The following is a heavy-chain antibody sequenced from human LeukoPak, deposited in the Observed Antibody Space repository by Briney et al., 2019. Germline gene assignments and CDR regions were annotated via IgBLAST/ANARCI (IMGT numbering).Heavy chain of an antibody. CDR3: VRDSKEYSSSLSWFDP. J-gene: IGHJ5*02. V-gene: IGHV3-7*01. CDR2: IKQDGSEK. D-gene: IGHD6-6*01. Sequence: GGSLRLSCVASGFTFSSYWMSWVRQAPGKGLEWVANIKQDGSEKYYVDSVKGRFTISRDNARNSLYLQMNSLRAEDTAMYYCVRDSKEYSSSLSWFDPWGQGTLVTVSS. CDR1: GFTFSSYW.